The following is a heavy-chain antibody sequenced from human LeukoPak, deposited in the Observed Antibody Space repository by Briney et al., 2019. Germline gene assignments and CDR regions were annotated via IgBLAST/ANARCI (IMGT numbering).Heavy chain of an antibody. J-gene: IGHJ4*02. CDR1: GLTFSGFE. CDR2: IRGDGTTK. CDR3: ARRFRD. V-gene: IGHV3-48*03. Sequence: GGSLRLSCVGSGLTFSGFEMNWVRQAPGKGLEWVSHIRGDGTTKSYADSVKGRFTISRDNAKNSLYLQMNSLRAEDTAIYYCARRFRDSGQGTLVTVSS. D-gene: IGHD5-24*01.